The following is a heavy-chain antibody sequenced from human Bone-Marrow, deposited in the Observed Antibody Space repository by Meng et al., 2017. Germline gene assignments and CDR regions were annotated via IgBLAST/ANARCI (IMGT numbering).Heavy chain of an antibody. CDR1: GFTFSSYA. J-gene: IGHJ4*02. CDR2: ISGSGGST. Sequence: GESLKISCAASGFTFSSYAMSWVRQAPGKGLEWVSAISGSGGSTYYADSVKGRFTISRDNSKNTLYLQMNRLRAEDTAVYYCAKDPPFPHCSSWYSDYWGQGTLVTVSS. V-gene: IGHV3-23*01. CDR3: AKDPPFPHCSSWYSDY. D-gene: IGHD6-13*01.